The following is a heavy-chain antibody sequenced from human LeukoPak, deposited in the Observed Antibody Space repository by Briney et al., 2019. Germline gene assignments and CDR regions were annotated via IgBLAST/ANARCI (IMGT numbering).Heavy chain of an antibody. D-gene: IGHD3-10*01. CDR1: GYSFTSYW. J-gene: IGHJ4*02. Sequence: GESLKISFKGSGYSFTSYWIGWVRQMPGTGLEWMGIIYPGDSDTRYSPSFQGQVTISADKSISTAYLQCSRLQASDTAMYYCARRYGLGGYDDYWGQGTLVTVSS. V-gene: IGHV5-51*01. CDR2: IYPGDSDT. CDR3: ARRYGLGGYDDY.